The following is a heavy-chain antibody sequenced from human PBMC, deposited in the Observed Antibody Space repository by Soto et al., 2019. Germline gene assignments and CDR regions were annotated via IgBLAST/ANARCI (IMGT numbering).Heavy chain of an antibody. CDR3: ARDIAATGPRWFDP. CDR2: ISADNGNT. J-gene: IGHJ5*02. CDR1: GYTFTSYG. V-gene: IGHV1-18*04. Sequence: QVQLVQSGAEVKKPGASVKVSCKASGYTFTSYGISWVRQAPGQGLEWMGWISADNGNTNYAQKVQGRVTMTTDTTTITAYMKVRSLRSDDTAVYYCARDIAATGPRWFDPWGQGTLVTVSS. D-gene: IGHD6-13*01.